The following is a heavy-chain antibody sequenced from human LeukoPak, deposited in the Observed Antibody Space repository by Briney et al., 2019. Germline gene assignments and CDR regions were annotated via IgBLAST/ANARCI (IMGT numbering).Heavy chain of an antibody. CDR1: GFIFSDYY. V-gene: IGHV3-72*01. CDR2: SRNKAGSYST. D-gene: IGHD6-19*01. J-gene: IGHJ4*02. CDR3: TRMVQGRGWYIDY. Sequence: PGGSLRLYCAVSGFIFSDYYMDWVRQVPGKGLEWVGRSRNKAGSYSTEYAASVKGRSTVSRDESQTSLYLQMNSLTTEDTAVYYCTRMVQGRGWYIDYWGQGTLVTVSS.